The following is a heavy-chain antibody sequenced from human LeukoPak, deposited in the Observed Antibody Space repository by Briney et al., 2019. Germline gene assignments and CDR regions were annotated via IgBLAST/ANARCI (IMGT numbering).Heavy chain of an antibody. CDR2: INPNSGGT. J-gene: IGHJ6*03. CDR3: ARDYGDSSGHYYYYYMDV. D-gene: IGHD4-17*01. V-gene: IGHV1-2*02. Sequence: VASVKVSCKASGYTFTGYFMHWVRQAPGQGREWMGWINPNSGGTNYAQKFQGRVTMTRDTPISTAYMELSRLRSDDTAVYYCARDYGDSSGHYYYYYMDVWGDGTTVTVSS. CDR1: GYTFTGYF.